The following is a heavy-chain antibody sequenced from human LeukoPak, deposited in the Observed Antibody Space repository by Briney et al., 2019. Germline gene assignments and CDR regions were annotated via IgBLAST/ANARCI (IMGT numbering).Heavy chain of an antibody. V-gene: IGHV3-33*01. Sequence: GGSLRLFCAASGFTFSTYTMHWVRQAPGKGLEWVALIRHDGGDKFYADSVKGRFTVSRDNSKNTLYLQMSSLRAEDTAVYFCAREENWNYALTWGRGTLVTVSS. D-gene: IGHD1-7*01. CDR1: GFTFSTYT. CDR2: IRHDGGDK. CDR3: AREENWNYALT. J-gene: IGHJ4*02.